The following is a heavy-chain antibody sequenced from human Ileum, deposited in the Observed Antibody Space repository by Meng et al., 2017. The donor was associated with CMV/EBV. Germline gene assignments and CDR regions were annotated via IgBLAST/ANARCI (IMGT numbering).Heavy chain of an antibody. CDR2: IYYSGST. Sequence: SETLSLTCTVSGGSISSYYWSWIRQPPGKGLVWIGYIYYSGSTNYNPSLKSRVTISVDTSKNQFSLKLSSVTAADTAVYYCARDTHDFWSGAYGMDVWGQGTTVTVSS. V-gene: IGHV4-59*01. J-gene: IGHJ6*02. CDR1: GGSISSYY. CDR3: ARDTHDFWSGAYGMDV. D-gene: IGHD3-3*01.